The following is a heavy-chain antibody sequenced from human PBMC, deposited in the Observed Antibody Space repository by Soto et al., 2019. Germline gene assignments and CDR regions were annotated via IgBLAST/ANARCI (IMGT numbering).Heavy chain of an antibody. CDR2: VNPISGDT. D-gene: IGHD3-10*01. CDR1: GYTFTGYY. CDR3: AREEGFRITMDRGRWFDP. V-gene: IGHV1-2*02. Sequence: GASVKVSCKASGYTFTGYYLHWLRQSPGQGLEWMGWVNPISGDTNYAQKFQGRVIMTRDRSITTVHMELSRLRSDDTAVYYCAREEGFRITMDRGRWFDPWGQGTLVTVS. J-gene: IGHJ5*02.